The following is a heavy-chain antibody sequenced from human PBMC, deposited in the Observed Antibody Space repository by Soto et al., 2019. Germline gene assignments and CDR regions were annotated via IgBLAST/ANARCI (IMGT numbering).Heavy chain of an antibody. CDR1: GFTFSNYA. CDR2: ISGNGGST. Sequence: HPGGSLRLSCAASGFTFSNYAMSWVRQAPGKGLEWVSTISGNGGSTYYADSVKGRFTISRDNSKNMLFLQINSLRDDDSAVYYCAKRPASIITFDYWGQGT. CDR3: AKRPASIITFDY. J-gene: IGHJ4*02. V-gene: IGHV3-23*01. D-gene: IGHD2-2*01.